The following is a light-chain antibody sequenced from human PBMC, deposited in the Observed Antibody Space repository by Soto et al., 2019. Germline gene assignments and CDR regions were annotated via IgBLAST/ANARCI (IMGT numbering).Light chain of an antibody. J-gene: IGKJ1*01. V-gene: IGKV3-20*01. CDR2: DAS. CDR3: QQHGSSPWT. Sequence: EIVLTQSPGTLSLSPGERATLSCRASQSVSSNYLAWYQLKPGQAPRLLIYDASTRATGIPDRVSGSGSGTDFTLTISRLEPEDFAVYFCQQHGSSPWTFGQGTKV. CDR1: QSVSSNY.